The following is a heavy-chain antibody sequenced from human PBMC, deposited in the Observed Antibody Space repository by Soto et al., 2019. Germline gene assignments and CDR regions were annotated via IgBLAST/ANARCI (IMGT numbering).Heavy chain of an antibody. V-gene: IGHV3-72*01. Sequence: EVQLVESGGGLVQPGGSLRLSCAASGFTFSDHYMDWVRQAPGKGLEWVGRIRNKANSYTTEYAASVQGRFTISGDDSKKSLYLQMNSLKTEDTAVYYCTRDLAPVIPRGLDVWGQGSTVTVSS. D-gene: IGHD2-21*02. CDR2: IRNKANSYTT. CDR1: GFTFSDHY. CDR3: TRDLAPVIPRGLDV. J-gene: IGHJ6*02.